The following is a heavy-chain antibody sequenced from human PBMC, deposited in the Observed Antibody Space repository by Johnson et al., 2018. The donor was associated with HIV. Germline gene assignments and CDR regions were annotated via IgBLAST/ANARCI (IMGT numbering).Heavy chain of an antibody. CDR3: ARDWNEYSSSDGAFDI. CDR2: ISYDGSNK. CDR1: GFTFSSYA. D-gene: IGHD6-6*01. Sequence: QVQLVESGGGVVQPGRSLRLSCAASGFTFSSYAMHWVRQAPGKGLEWVAVISYDGSNKYYADSVKGRFTISRDTSKNTLYLQMNSLRAEDTAVYYCARDWNEYSSSDGAFDIWGQGTMVTVSS. V-gene: IGHV3-30*14. J-gene: IGHJ3*02.